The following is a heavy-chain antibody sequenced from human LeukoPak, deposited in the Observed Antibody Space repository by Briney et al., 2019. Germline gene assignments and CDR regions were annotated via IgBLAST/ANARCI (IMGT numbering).Heavy chain of an antibody. Sequence: PGGALRLSCSAHGYTFRDHPMTTVPQAPGKGLERVGFIRSKHNVCTTEYAAALKGRFTISRDDSNSTAYMQLSSLKTEDTAVYYCTRGGIQVWVYYGMDDWGQGTTVTVSS. CDR1: GYTFRDHP. CDR2: IRSKHNVCTT. J-gene: IGHJ6*02. D-gene: IGHD5-18*01. CDR3: TRGGIQVWVYYGMDD. V-gene: IGHV3-49*04.